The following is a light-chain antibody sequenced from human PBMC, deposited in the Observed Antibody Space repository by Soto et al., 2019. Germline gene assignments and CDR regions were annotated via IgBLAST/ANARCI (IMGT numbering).Light chain of an antibody. CDR3: QQYVTSSPRT. CDR2: GIS. CDR1: HTIISSY. J-gene: IGKJ1*01. Sequence: EIVLTQSPGTLSLSPGERATLSCRASHTIISSYLAWYQQKPGQAPRLLMYGISRRATGIPDRFSGSGSGTDFTLTITRLEPEDVAVYYCQQYVTSSPRTFGQGTKVEIK. V-gene: IGKV3-20*01.